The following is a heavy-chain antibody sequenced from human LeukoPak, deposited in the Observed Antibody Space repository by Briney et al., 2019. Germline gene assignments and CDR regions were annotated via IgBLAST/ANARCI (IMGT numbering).Heavy chain of an antibody. V-gene: IGHV1-2*02. CDR3: ARRAVYYYYGMDV. CDR1: GYTFTGYY. Sequence: ASVKVSCKASGYTFTGYYIHWVRQGPGQGLEWMGWINPNSGGANYAQKFQGRVTMARGTSISTAYMELTRLNSDDTAVYYCARRAVYYYYGMDVWGQGSTVTVSS. J-gene: IGHJ6*02. CDR2: INPNSGGA. D-gene: IGHD6-25*01.